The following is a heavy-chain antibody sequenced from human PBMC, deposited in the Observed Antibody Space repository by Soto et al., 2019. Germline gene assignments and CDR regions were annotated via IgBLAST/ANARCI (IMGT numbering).Heavy chain of an antibody. V-gene: IGHV1-18*04. CDR3: ARAVNYYDSSGQRLLDY. D-gene: IGHD3-22*01. CDR2: ISAYNGNT. CDR1: GYTFTSYC. J-gene: IGHJ4*02. Sequence: GASVKVSCKASGYTFTSYCISWVLQAPGQGLEWMGWISAYNGNTNYAQKLQGRVTMTTDTSTSTAYMELRSLRSDDTAVYYCARAVNYYDSSGQRLLDYWGQGTLVTVSS.